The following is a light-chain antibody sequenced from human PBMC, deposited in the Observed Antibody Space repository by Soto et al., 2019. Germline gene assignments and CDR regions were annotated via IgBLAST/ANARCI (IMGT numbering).Light chain of an antibody. CDR1: QSVSSN. J-gene: IGKJ1*01. Sequence: EIMMSQSPGTVSVSPKERATLSCRASQSVSSNLAWYQQKPGQSPSLLIYGASTRATGTPARFSGSGSGTEFTLTISSLQSEDFAVYYCQEYNNWPRTFCQGTKVDI. CDR2: GAS. V-gene: IGKV3-15*01. CDR3: QEYNNWPRT.